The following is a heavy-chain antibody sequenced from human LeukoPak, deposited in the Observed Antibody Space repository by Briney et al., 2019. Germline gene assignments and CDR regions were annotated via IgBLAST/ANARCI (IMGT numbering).Heavy chain of an antibody. CDR2: IYYSGST. Sequence: SETLSLTCTVSGGSVSSSTYYWGWIRQPPGKGLEWIGTIYYSGSTYYNPSLKSRVTISVDMSKNQFSLKLSSVTAADTAVYYCARLSGERWDVWGQGTTVTVSS. D-gene: IGHD3-10*01. CDR1: GGSVSSSTYY. J-gene: IGHJ6*02. CDR3: ARLSGERWDV. V-gene: IGHV4-39*01.